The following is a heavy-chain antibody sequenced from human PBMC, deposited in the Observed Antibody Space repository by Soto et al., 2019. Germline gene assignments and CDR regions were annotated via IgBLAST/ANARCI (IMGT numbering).Heavy chain of an antibody. J-gene: IGHJ6*02. CDR2: IWYDGSNK. V-gene: IGHV3-33*01. CDR1: GFTFSGHA. CDR3: ARHRYYEGSVPGYGMDV. D-gene: IGHD3-16*01. Sequence: PGGSLRLSCTVSGFTFSGHAMHWVRQAPGKGLEWVAQIWYDGSNKYYADSVKGRFTISRDTAKTSLYLQMNSLRAEDTALYYCARHRYYEGSVPGYGMDVWGQGTTVTVSS.